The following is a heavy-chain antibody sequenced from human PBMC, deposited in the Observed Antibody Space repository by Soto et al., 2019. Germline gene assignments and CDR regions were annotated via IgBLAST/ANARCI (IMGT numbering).Heavy chain of an antibody. CDR3: AREWSAFDY. J-gene: IGHJ4*02. CDR1: GVSITSYK. V-gene: IGHV4-59*01. CDR2: MYSSGSS. Sequence: QVQLQESGPGLVKPSETLSLTCTVSGVSITSYKWSWIWQSPGKGLEWIAYMYSSGSSSYNPSLKSRVTISVDTSKNQYSLKVNSATAADTAVYYCAREWSAFDYWGQGILVTVSS. D-gene: IGHD2-15*01.